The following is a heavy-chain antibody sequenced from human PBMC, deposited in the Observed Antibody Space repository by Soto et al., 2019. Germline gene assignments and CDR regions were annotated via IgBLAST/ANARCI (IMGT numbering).Heavy chain of an antibody. CDR1: GGTFSGYA. CDR2: IIPIFGTA. J-gene: IGHJ5*02. D-gene: IGHD6-6*01. Sequence: VASVKVSCKASGGTFSGYAISWVRQAPGQGLEWLGGIIPIFGTANYAQKCQGRVTITADESTSTAYMELSSLRSEDTAVYYCERGSSISFDSRYNWFDPWGQGTLVTVSS. CDR3: ERGSSISFDSRYNWFDP. V-gene: IGHV1-69*13.